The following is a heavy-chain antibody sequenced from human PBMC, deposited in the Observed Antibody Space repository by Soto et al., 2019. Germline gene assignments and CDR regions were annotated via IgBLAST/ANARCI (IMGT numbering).Heavy chain of an antibody. Sequence: QVQLVQSGAEVKKPGSSVKVSCKASGGTFSSYAISWVRQAPGQGLEWMGGIIPIFGTANYAQKFQGRVTITADESTSTAYMELSSLRSEDTAVYYCARVSEGNIVAPHPYYYYGMDVWGQGTTVTVSS. D-gene: IGHD5-12*01. CDR3: ARVSEGNIVAPHPYYYYGMDV. J-gene: IGHJ6*02. CDR2: IIPIFGTA. CDR1: GGTFSSYA. V-gene: IGHV1-69*01.